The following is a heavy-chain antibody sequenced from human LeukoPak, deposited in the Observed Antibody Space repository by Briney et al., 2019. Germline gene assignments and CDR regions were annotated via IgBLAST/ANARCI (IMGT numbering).Heavy chain of an antibody. J-gene: IGHJ3*02. Sequence: SGTLSLTCTVSGVSIRSSTNWWTWVRQAPGKGLEWIGEVFHSGSTNYNPSLKSRVTMSADKSKNQFSLNLSSVTAADTAVYYCARGVWSGHTPFDAFDIWGQGTMVTVSS. CDR3: ARGVWSGHTPFDAFDI. CDR1: GVSIRSSTNW. CDR2: VFHSGST. D-gene: IGHD3-3*01. V-gene: IGHV4-4*02.